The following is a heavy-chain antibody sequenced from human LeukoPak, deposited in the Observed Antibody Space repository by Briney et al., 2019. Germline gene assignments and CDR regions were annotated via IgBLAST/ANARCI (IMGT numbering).Heavy chain of an antibody. D-gene: IGHD1-26*01. Sequence: SETLSLTCTVSGGSISSGGYYWRWIRQHPGKGLEWIGYIYYSGSTYYNPSLKSRVTISVDTSQTQFSLKLSSVTAADTAVYYCAREGVGATGSYSWGQGTPVTVSS. J-gene: IGHJ4*02. CDR2: IYYSGST. CDR1: GGSISSGGYY. CDR3: AREGVGATGSYS. V-gene: IGHV4-31*03.